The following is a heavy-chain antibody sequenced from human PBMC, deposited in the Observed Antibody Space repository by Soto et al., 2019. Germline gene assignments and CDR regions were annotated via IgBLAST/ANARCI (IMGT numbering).Heavy chain of an antibody. CDR2: ISSNSEDK. CDR3: TSEVQPWARREFDC. D-gene: IGHD3-16*01. V-gene: IGHV3-21*02. J-gene: IGHJ4*02. Sequence: EVQLVESGGVLVQPGGSLRLSCAASGFALSSHSMNWVRQAPGKGLEWVSLISSNSEDKFYSDAVKGRFTISRDNAENSVWLQLDGLRVDDPAVYYCTSEVQPWARREFDCRGQGARVPFSS. CDR1: GFALSSHS.